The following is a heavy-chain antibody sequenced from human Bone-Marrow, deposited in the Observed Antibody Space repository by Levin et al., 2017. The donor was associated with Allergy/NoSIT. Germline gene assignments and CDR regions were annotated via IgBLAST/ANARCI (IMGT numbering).Heavy chain of an antibody. CDR1: GGSISSYY. CDR2: IYYSGST. V-gene: IGHV4-59*01. CDR3: ARGTTMVQGVIESAPGFDL. Sequence: SETLSLTCTVSGGSISSYYWSWIRQPPGKGLEWIGYIYYSGSTNYNPSLKSRVTISVDTSKNQFSLKLSSVTAADTAVYYCARGTTMVQGVIESAPGFDLWGRGTLVTVSS. J-gene: IGHJ2*01. D-gene: IGHD3-10*01.